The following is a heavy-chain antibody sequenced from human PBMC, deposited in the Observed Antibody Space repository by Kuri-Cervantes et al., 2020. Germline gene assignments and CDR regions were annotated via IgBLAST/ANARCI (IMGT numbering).Heavy chain of an antibody. D-gene: IGHD1-1*01. J-gene: IGHJ4*02. CDR1: GFTFSDYY. V-gene: IGHV3-30*03. CDR2: ISNDGNNK. Sequence: GESLKISCAASGFTFSDYYMSWIRQAPGKGLEWVTVISNDGNNKYYADSVKGRFTISRDNSKNTLFLQMNSLRAEDTAVYYCAYWAGTVYNWYGPFDFWGQGTLVTVSS. CDR3: AYWAGTVYNWYGPFDF.